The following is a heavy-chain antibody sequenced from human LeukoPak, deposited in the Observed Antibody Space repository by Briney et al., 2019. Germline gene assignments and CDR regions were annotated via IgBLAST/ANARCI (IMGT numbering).Heavy chain of an antibody. Sequence: GGSLRLSCAASGFTFSSYGMHWVRQAPGKGLEWVAFIRYDGSNKYYADSVKGRFTISRDNSKNTLYLQMNSLRAEDTAVYYCAKDPLTIFGVVEAFDIWGQGTMVTVSS. CDR3: AKDPLTIFGVVEAFDI. V-gene: IGHV3-30*02. D-gene: IGHD3-3*01. J-gene: IGHJ3*02. CDR1: GFTFSSYG. CDR2: IRYDGSNK.